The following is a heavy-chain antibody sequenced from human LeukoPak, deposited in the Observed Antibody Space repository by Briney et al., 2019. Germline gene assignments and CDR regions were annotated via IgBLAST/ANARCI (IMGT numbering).Heavy chain of an antibody. Sequence: GASVNVSCKVSGYTLTELSMHWVRQAPGKGLEWMGGFDPEDGETIYAQKFQGRVAMTEDTSTDTAYMELSSLRSEDTAVYYCATGEGGSRPHWGQGTLVTVSS. CDR2: FDPEDGET. CDR3: ATGEGGSRPH. J-gene: IGHJ4*02. D-gene: IGHD2-2*01. V-gene: IGHV1-24*01. CDR1: GYTLTELS.